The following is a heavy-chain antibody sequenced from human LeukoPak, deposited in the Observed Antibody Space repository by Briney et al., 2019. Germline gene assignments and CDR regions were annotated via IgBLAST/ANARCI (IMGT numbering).Heavy chain of an antibody. CDR3: ARGIAAARYYYYYMDV. CDR1: GFIFSTYW. Sequence: GGSLRLSCVASGFIFSTYWVHWVRQAPGKGLVWVSRIHPDGSSTKYADSVKGRFTISRDNAKNSLYLQMNSLRAEDTAVYYCARGIAAARYYYYYMDVWGKGTTVTVSS. D-gene: IGHD6-13*01. V-gene: IGHV3-74*03. J-gene: IGHJ6*03. CDR2: IHPDGSST.